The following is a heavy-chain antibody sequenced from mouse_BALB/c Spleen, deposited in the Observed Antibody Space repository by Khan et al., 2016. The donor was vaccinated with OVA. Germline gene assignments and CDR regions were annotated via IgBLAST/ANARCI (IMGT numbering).Heavy chain of an antibody. CDR3: ARQPYYHYNIMDY. D-gene: IGHD2-10*01. J-gene: IGHJ4*01. V-gene: IGHV2-6-1*01. Sequence: QVQLKQSGPGLVAPSQSLSITCTISGFSLTSYGVHWVRQPPGKGLEWLVVIWNDGNTAYNSALKSRLTISKDNSKSQVFLKMNSLQTDDTAMYFCARQPYYHYNIMDYWGQGTSVTVSS. CDR1: GFSLTSYG. CDR2: IWNDGNT.